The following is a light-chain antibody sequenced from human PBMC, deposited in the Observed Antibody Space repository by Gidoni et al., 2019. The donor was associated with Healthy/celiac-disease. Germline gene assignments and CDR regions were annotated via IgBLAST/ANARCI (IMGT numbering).Light chain of an antibody. V-gene: IGKV3-20*01. CDR3: QQYGSSPT. CDR1: QSVSSSY. Sequence: IVLTHSPGTLSVSTGERATLSCRASQSVSSSYLAWYQQKPGQAPRLLIYGAASRATGIPDRFSGSGSGTDFIITISRLEPEDFAVYYCQQYGSSPTFGGXTKVEIK. CDR2: GAA. J-gene: IGKJ4*01.